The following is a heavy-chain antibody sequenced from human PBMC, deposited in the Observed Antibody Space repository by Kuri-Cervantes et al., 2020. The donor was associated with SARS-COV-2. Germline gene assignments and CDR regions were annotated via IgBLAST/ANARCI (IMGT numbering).Heavy chain of an antibody. CDR1: GGTFSSYA. D-gene: IGHD2-2*02. CDR3: ATGSERYCTSAACYTPRLDY. J-gene: IGHJ4*02. CDR2: INPSDDGT. Sequence: ASVKVSCKASGGTFSSYAISWVRQAPGQGLEWMGLINPSDDGTNYAEKFQDRVTMASDVSTATVCMEVTRLRSEDTALYYCATGSERYCTSAACYTPRLDYWGQGALVTVSS. V-gene: IGHV1-46*01.